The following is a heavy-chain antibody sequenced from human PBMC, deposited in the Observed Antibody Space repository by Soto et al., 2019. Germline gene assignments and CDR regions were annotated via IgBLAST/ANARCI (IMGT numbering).Heavy chain of an antibody. Sequence: SETLSLTCAVSGGSISSGGYSWSWIRQPPGKGLEWIGYIYHSGSTYYNPSLKSRVTISVDRSKNQLSLKLSSVTAADTAVYYCARDPITGTKKSNNWFDPWGQGTLVTVSS. CDR2: IYHSGST. CDR3: ARDPITGTKKSNNWFDP. D-gene: IGHD1-20*01. CDR1: GGSISSGGYS. V-gene: IGHV4-30-2*01. J-gene: IGHJ5*02.